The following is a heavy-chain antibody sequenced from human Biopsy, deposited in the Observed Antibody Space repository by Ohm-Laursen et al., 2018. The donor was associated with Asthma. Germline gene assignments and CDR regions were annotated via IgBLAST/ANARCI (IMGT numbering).Heavy chain of an antibody. Sequence: SLRLSCTASGFSFSNFAIHWVRQAPGKGPERVGVISKDASTQDYADSVKGRFTMARDNSKNTLDLQMNSLREEDTAVYYCVRDGTDDAFDIWGQGTVVSVSS. CDR2: ISKDASTQ. CDR3: VRDGTDDAFDI. D-gene: IGHD1-1*01. J-gene: IGHJ3*02. CDR1: GFSFSNFA. V-gene: IGHV3-30*01.